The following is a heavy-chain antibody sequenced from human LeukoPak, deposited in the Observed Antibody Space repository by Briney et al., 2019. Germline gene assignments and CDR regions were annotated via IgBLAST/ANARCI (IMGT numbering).Heavy chain of an antibody. D-gene: IGHD3-3*01. CDR3: ARDLDFWSGSQGLHGY. V-gene: IGHV1-69*05. J-gene: IGHJ4*02. CDR2: IIPIFGTA. Sequence: SVTVSCKASGGTFSSYAISWVRQAPGQGLEWMGGIIPIFGTANYAQKFQGRVTITTDESTSTAYMELSSLRSEDTAVYYCARDLDFWSGSQGLHGYWGQGTLVTVSS. CDR1: GGTFSSYA.